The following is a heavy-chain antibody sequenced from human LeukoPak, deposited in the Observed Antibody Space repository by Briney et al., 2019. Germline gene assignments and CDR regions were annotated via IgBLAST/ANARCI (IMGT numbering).Heavy chain of an antibody. D-gene: IGHD3-22*01. CDR1: GGSFSGYY. J-gene: IGHJ4*02. Sequence: SETLSLTCAVYGGSFSGYYWSWIRQPPGKGLEWIGEINHSGSTNYNPSLKSRVTISVDTSKNQFSLKLSSVTAADTAVYCRARAGGDYYDSRELGYWGQGTLVTVSS. CDR2: INHSGST. CDR3: ARAGGDYYDSRELGY. V-gene: IGHV4-34*01.